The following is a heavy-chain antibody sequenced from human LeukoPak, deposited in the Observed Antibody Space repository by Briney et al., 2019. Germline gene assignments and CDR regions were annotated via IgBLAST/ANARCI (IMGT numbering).Heavy chain of an antibody. Sequence: ASETLSLTCTVSGGSISSYYWSWIRQPPGKGLEWIGYIYTSGSTNYNPSFKSRVTISVDTSKNQFSLKLSSVTAADTAVYYCATIQTGYDFWSGFQAYYYMDVWGKGTTVTVSS. CDR2: IYTSGST. CDR1: GGSISSYY. J-gene: IGHJ6*03. D-gene: IGHD3-3*01. V-gene: IGHV4-4*09. CDR3: ATIQTGYDFWSGFQAYYYMDV.